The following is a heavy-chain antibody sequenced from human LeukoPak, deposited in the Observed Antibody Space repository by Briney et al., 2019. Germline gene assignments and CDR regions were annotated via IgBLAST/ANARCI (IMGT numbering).Heavy chain of an antibody. V-gene: IGHV1-2*02. J-gene: IGHJ6*03. D-gene: IGHD3-16*01. CDR3: ARSRLDGYYMDV. CDR1: GYTFTGYY. Sequence: ASVKVSCKASGYTFTGYYMHWVRQAPGQGLEWMGWINPNSGGTNYAQKFQGRVTMTRDTSISTAYMELSRLRSDDTAVYHCARSRLDGYYMDVWGKGTTVTVSS. CDR2: INPNSGGT.